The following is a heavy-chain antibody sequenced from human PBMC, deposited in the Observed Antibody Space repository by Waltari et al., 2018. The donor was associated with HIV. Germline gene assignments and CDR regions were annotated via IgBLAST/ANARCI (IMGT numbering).Heavy chain of an antibody. V-gene: IGHV4-39*07. J-gene: IGHJ6*02. D-gene: IGHD3-3*01. Sequence: QLQLQESGPGLVKPSETLSLTCTVSGGSISSSSYYWGWIRQPPGQGLEWIGSIYYSGSTYYNPSLKSRVTISVDTSKNQFSLKLSSVTAADTAVYYCARGITIFGVVIDYYGMDVWGQGTTVTVSS. CDR2: IYYSGST. CDR1: GGSISSSSYY. CDR3: ARGITIFGVVIDYYGMDV.